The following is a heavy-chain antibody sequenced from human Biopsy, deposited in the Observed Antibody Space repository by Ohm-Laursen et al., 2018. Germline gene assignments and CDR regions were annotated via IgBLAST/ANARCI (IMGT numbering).Heavy chain of an antibody. CDR3: ARGRRTSDWPYFDN. D-gene: IGHD6-19*01. V-gene: IGHV4-61*01. CDR2: IYSGGNT. CDR1: GDSLTSGPEN. Sequence: PSQTLSLTCTVSGDSLTSGPENWSWIRQSPAQGLEYIGFIYSGGNTNYNPSLKNRVTMSVDTSKNQFYLKLYSVTAADTAVYYCARGRRTSDWPYFDNWGQGALVIVSP. J-gene: IGHJ4*02.